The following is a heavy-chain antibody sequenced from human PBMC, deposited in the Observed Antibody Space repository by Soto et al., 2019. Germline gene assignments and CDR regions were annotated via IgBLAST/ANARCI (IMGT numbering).Heavy chain of an antibody. CDR3: ASDSNSWVFDN. D-gene: IGHD6-13*01. CDR1: GYIFSSFY. Sequence: GASVKVSCKAPGYIFSSFYIHWVRQAPGQGLEWMGIIKPSGGSRSYAQKFLGRVTLTRDTSTNTVYMELSSLRSEDTAMYFCASDSNSWVFDNWGQGTLVNVS. CDR2: IKPSGGSR. J-gene: IGHJ4*02. V-gene: IGHV1-46*03.